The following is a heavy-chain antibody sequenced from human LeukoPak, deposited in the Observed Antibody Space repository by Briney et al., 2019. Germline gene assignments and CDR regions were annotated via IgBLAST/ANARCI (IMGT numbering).Heavy chain of an antibody. CDR2: INHSGST. V-gene: IGHV4-34*01. CDR3: ASTAAAADLYYYYGMDV. Sequence: SETLSLTCAVYGGSFSGYYWSWIRQPPGKGLEWIGEINHSGSTNYNPSLKSRVTISVDTSKNQFSLKLSSVTAADTAVYYCASTAAAADLYYYYGMDVWGQGTTVTVSS. CDR1: GGSFSGYY. D-gene: IGHD6-13*01. J-gene: IGHJ6*02.